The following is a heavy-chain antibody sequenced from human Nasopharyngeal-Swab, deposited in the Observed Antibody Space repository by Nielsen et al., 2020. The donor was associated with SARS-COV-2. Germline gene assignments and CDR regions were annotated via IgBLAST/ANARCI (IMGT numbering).Heavy chain of an antibody. CDR2: SSSYNGNT. CDR3: AREGRVSGYYYYMDV. J-gene: IGHJ6*03. Sequence: WVRQAPGRGLEWLGWSSSYNGNTNYAQKFQGRVTITADKATSTAYMELSSLRSEDTAVYYCAREGRVSGYYYYMDVWGKGTTVTVSS. D-gene: IGHD6-13*01. V-gene: IGHV1-18*01.